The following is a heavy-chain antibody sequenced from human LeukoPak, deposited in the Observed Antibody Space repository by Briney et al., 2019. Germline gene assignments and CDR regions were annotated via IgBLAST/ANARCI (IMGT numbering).Heavy chain of an antibody. V-gene: IGHV3-30-3*01. CDR3: ARDPDFSGWGYFDY. Sequence: GRSLRLSCAASGFTFSSYAMHWVRQAPGKGLEWVAVISYDGSNKYYADSVKGRFTISRDNSKNTLYLQMNSLRAEDTAVYYCARDPDFSGWGYFDYWGQGTLVTVSS. D-gene: IGHD6-19*01. J-gene: IGHJ4*02. CDR1: GFTFSSYA. CDR2: ISYDGSNK.